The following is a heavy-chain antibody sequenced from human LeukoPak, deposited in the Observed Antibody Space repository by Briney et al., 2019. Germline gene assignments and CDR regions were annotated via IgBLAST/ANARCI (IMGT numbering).Heavy chain of an antibody. CDR3: AKVVHPARPRRYYYYYYMDV. CDR2: ISYDGSNK. V-gene: IGHV3-30*18. Sequence: QSGGSLRLSCAASGFTFDDYAMHWVRQASGKGLEWVAVISYDGSNKYYADSVKGRFTISRDNSKNTLYLQMNSLRAEDTAVYYCAKVVHPARPRRYYYYYYMDVWGKGTTVTVSS. J-gene: IGHJ6*03. CDR1: GFTFDDYA. D-gene: IGHD6-6*01.